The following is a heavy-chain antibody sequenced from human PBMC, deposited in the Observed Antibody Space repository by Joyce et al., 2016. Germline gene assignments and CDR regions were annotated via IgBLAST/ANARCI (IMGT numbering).Heavy chain of an antibody. V-gene: IGHV3-21*01. CDR3: ARGSVAGINEY. D-gene: IGHD6-19*01. CDR1: GFTITTYT. CDR2: VSSGGNSYT. J-gene: IGHJ4*02. Sequence: EVQLVESGGGLVKPGGSLRLSCAASGFTITTYTMSWVRQAPGKGLEGVSSVSSGGNSYTYYADEMKGRFTISRDNAKNSLYLQMNSLRVEDTAVYYCARGSVAGINEYWGQGTLVTVSS.